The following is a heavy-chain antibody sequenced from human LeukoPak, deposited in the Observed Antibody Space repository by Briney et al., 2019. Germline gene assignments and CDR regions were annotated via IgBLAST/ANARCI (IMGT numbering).Heavy chain of an antibody. J-gene: IGHJ5*02. V-gene: IGHV4-34*01. Sequence: SETLSLTCAVYGGSFSGYYWSWIRQPPGKGLEWIGEINHSGSTNYNPSLKSRVTISVDTSKNQFSLKLSSVTAADTAVYYCARGRSIAARYSWFDPWGQGTLVTVSP. CDR1: GGSFSGYY. D-gene: IGHD6-6*01. CDR3: ARGRSIAARYSWFDP. CDR2: INHSGST.